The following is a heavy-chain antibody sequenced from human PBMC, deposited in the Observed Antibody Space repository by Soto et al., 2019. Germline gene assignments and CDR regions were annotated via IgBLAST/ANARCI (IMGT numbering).Heavy chain of an antibody. V-gene: IGHV3-11*01. CDR3: ARGATVTTRGPWFDP. J-gene: IGHJ5*02. Sequence: QVQLVESGGGLVKPGGSLRLYCAASGFTHSDYYMSWMRQAPGKGPEWVSYISNSGTTTHYADSVKGRFTISRDNAKNSLFLQMNSLRAEDTAVYYCARGATVTTRGPWFDPLGQGTLVTVSP. CDR1: GFTHSDYY. D-gene: IGHD4-17*01. CDR2: ISNSGTTT.